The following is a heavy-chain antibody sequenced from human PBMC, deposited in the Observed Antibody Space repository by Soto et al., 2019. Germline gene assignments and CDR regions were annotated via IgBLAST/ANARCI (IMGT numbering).Heavy chain of an antibody. CDR2: ISGHAGGT. CDR1: GFNFRSHA. D-gene: IGHD1-1*01. V-gene: IGHV3-23*01. J-gene: IGHJ5*01. CDR3: AKDWGTTGIGGCFDS. Sequence: EVQLLESGGGLVQPGGSLRVSCAVSGFNFRSHAMSWVRQAPGKGLEWVSGISGHAGGTYYTDSVKGRFTISRDNSKNTLLLQMKSLRAEDTAIYYSAKDWGTTGIGGCFDSWGQGTLVSVSS.